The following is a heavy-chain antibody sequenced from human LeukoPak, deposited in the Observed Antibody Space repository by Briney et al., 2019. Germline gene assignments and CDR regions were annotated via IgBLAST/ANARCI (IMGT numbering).Heavy chain of an antibody. D-gene: IGHD6-19*01. V-gene: IGHV1-69*13. CDR1: GGTFSSYA. J-gene: IGHJ4*02. Sequence: SVKVSCKASGGTFSSYAISWVRQAPRQGLEWMGGIIPIFGTANYAQKFQGRVTITADESTSTAYMELSSLRSEDTAVYYCARERYSSGWYPDYWGQGTLVTVSS. CDR2: IIPIFGTA. CDR3: ARERYSSGWYPDY.